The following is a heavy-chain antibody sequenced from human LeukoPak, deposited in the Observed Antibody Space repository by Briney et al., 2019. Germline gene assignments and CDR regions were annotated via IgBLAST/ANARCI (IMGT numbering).Heavy chain of an antibody. D-gene: IGHD3-10*01. V-gene: IGHV4-39*01. CDR1: GGSISSSSYY. CDR3: ARQGPMVRGQGDGYFQH. Sequence: SETLSLTCTVPGGSISSSSYYWGWIRQSPGKGLEWIGSIYYSGSIYYNPSLKSRITISVDTSKNQFSLKLSSVSAADTAVYYCARQGPMVRGQGDGYFQHWGQGTLVTVSS. CDR2: IYYSGSI. J-gene: IGHJ1*01.